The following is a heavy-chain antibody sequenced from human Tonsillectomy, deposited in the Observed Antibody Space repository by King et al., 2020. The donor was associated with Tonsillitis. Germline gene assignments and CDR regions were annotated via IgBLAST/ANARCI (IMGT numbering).Heavy chain of an antibody. CDR3: ARVSGDYSILTGFSA. D-gene: IGHD3-9*01. Sequence: QLVQSGAEVKKPGASVKVSCKASGYTFTSYGLSWVRQAPGQGLEWVGWISTYNGNTNYAQKLQGRVTLTTDTSTSTAYMELRSLRSDDTAVYYCARVSGDYSILTGFSAWGQGTLVTVSS. J-gene: IGHJ5*02. V-gene: IGHV1-18*04. CDR2: ISTYNGNT. CDR1: GYTFTSYG.